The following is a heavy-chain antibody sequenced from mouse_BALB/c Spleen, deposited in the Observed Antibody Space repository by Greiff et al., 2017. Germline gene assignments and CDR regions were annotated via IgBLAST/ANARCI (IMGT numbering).Heavy chain of an antibody. Sequence: EVKLMESGGGLVQPGGSLKLSCAASGFTFSSYTMSWVRQTPEKRLEWVAYISNGGGSTYYPDTVKGRFTISRDNAKNTLYLQMSSLKSEDTAMYYCARNRYDAAMDYWGQGTSVTVSS. V-gene: IGHV5-12-2*01. J-gene: IGHJ4*01. CDR1: GFTFSSYT. D-gene: IGHD2-14*01. CDR3: ARNRYDAAMDY. CDR2: ISNGGGST.